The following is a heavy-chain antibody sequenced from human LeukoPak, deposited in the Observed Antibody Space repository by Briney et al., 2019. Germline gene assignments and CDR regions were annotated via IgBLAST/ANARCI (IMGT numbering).Heavy chain of an antibody. D-gene: IGHD1-14*01. J-gene: IGHJ4*02. CDR2: INHSGST. Sequence: SETLSLTCAVYGGSFSGYYWSWIRQPPGKGLEWIGEINHSGSTNYNPSLKSRVTRSVDTSKNQFSLKLSSVTPEDTAVYYCARVNSWTEEPDTGFDYWGQGTLVTVSS. V-gene: IGHV4-34*01. CDR1: GGSFSGYY. CDR3: ARVNSWTEEPDTGFDY.